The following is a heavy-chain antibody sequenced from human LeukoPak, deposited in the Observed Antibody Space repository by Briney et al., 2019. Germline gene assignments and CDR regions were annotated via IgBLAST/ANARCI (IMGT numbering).Heavy chain of an antibody. CDR2: IQHSGST. D-gene: IGHD2-2*01. CDR1: GGSMSSGTYY. CDR3: ARMNYCSSTSCSYFDY. Sequence: SETLSLTCTVSGGSMSSGTYYWGWIRQPPGKGLEWIGSIQHSGSTHDNPSLKSRVTISVDTSKNQFSLRLSSVTAADTAVYYCARMNYCSSTSCSYFDYWGQGTLVTVSS. V-gene: IGHV4-39*07. J-gene: IGHJ4*02.